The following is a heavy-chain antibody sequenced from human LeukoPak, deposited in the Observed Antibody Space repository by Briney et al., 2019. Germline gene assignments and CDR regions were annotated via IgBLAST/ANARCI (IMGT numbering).Heavy chain of an antibody. CDR1: GFTFSNYE. CDR3: ARDTTMDV. V-gene: IGHV3-48*03. J-gene: IGHJ6*02. D-gene: IGHD1-14*01. Sequence: GGSLRLSCVASGFTFSNYEMNWVRQAPGKGLEWISYISSGSSPIYYSDSVRGRFTISRDNAKNSLYLQVNSLRADDTAVYYCARDTTMDVWGQGTTVTVSS. CDR2: ISSGSSPI.